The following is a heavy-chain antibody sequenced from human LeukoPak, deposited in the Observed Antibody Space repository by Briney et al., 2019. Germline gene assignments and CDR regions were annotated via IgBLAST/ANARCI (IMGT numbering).Heavy chain of an antibody. CDR2: FDPEDGET. Sequence: GASVKVSCKVSGYTLTELSMHWVRQAPGKGLEWMGGFDPEDGETIYAQKFQGRVTMAEDTSTDTAYMELSSLRSEDTAVYYCATATNWGESYFDYWGQGTLVTVSS. V-gene: IGHV1-24*01. D-gene: IGHD7-27*01. CDR1: GYTLTELS. CDR3: ATATNWGESYFDY. J-gene: IGHJ4*02.